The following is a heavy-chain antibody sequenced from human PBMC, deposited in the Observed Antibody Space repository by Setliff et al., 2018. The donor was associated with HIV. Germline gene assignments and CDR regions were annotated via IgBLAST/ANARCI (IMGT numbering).Heavy chain of an antibody. D-gene: IGHD1-1*01. J-gene: IGHJ4*02. CDR1: GYSFTFYG. Sequence: ASVKVSCKASGYSFTFYGLHWVRQAPGQGLEWMGWISPNNGDTTIPQRFQGRVTMTSDTSINTAYMELSSLRSDDTAVYYCGRQLSSALESWGQGTLVTVSS. V-gene: IGHV1-18*04. CDR3: GRQLSSALES. CDR2: ISPNNGDT.